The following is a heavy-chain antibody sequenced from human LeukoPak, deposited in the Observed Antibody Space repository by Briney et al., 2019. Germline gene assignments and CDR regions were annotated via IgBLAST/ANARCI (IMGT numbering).Heavy chain of an antibody. D-gene: IGHD4-17*01. CDR2: IRKKGYGETT. V-gene: IGHV3-49*03. CDR1: GFSFGDDA. CDR3: SRGLHDYGDSNYYFDQ. J-gene: IGHJ4*02. Sequence: GGSLRLSCTASGFSFGDDAWSWFRQAPGRGLEFVSFIRKKGYGETTDYAASVRGRFTISRDDAKSTAYLQMNGLEIEDTALYYCSRGLHDYGDSNYYFDQWGRGTQVTVS.